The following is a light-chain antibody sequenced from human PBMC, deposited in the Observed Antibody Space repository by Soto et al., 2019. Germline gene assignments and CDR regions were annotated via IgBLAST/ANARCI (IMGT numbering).Light chain of an antibody. J-gene: IGKJ4*02. Sequence: DIQMTQSPSTLSASVGDRVTITCRASQSINNWLAWYQQKPGKAPKLLIFTASTLEIGVPSRFSGSGSGTEFTLRISSLQPEDFATYFCQQFESFPLTFGGGTKVEIK. V-gene: IGKV1-5*03. CDR1: QSINNW. CDR3: QQFESFPLT. CDR2: TAS.